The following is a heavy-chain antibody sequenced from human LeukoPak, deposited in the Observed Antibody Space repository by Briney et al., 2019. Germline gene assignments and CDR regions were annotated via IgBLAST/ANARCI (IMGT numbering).Heavy chain of an antibody. J-gene: IGHJ4*02. Sequence: ASVKVSCKASGGTFSSYAISWVRQAPGQGLEWMGGIIPIFGTANYAQKFQGRVTITADESTSTAYMELSSLRSEDTAVYYCARWGRRGSGSYSFDYWGQGTLVTVSS. CDR1: GGTFSSYA. CDR3: ARWGRRGSGSYSFDY. V-gene: IGHV1-69*13. D-gene: IGHD3-10*01. CDR2: IIPIFGTA.